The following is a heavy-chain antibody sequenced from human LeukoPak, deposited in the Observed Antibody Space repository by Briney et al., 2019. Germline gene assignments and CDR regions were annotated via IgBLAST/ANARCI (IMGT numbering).Heavy chain of an antibody. CDR3: ARVYLRLRDSSGYYPLGY. J-gene: IGHJ4*02. CDR2: INPNSGGT. CDR1: GYTFTGYY. D-gene: IGHD3-22*01. Sequence: GASVKVSCKASGYTFTGYYMHWVRQAPGQGLEWMGWINPNSGGTNYAQKFQGRVTMTRDTSISTAYMELSRLRSDDTAVYYCARVYLRLRDSSGYYPLGYWGQGTLVTVSS. V-gene: IGHV1-2*02.